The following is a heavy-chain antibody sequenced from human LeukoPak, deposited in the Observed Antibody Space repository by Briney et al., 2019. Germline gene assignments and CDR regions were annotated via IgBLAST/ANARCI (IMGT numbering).Heavy chain of an antibody. CDR1: GYTFTSHG. V-gene: IGHV1-18*01. Sequence: ASVKVSCKASGYTFTSHGISWVRQAPGQGLEWMGWISAYNGNTNYAQKLQGRVTMTTDTSTSTAYMELRSLRSDDTAVYYCAGGQSDYYDSSGYYPFDYWGQGTLVTVSS. D-gene: IGHD3-22*01. J-gene: IGHJ4*02. CDR2: ISAYNGNT. CDR3: AGGQSDYYDSSGYYPFDY.